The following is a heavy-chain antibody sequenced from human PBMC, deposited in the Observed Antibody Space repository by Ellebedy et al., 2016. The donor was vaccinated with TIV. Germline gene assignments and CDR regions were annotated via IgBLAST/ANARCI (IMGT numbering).Heavy chain of an antibody. CDR1: GITFSTHN. CDR3: ARVGWDLVAASDV. J-gene: IGHJ3*01. V-gene: IGHV3-33*01. CDR2: IGHDGSNK. Sequence: GESLKISCTASGITFSTHNLHWVRRAPGKGLEWVAVIGHDGSNKYYAASLEGRFTISRDNSKNKLYLQMNSLRPDDTAVYYCARVGWDLVAASDVWGHGTMVTVSS. D-gene: IGHD1-26*01.